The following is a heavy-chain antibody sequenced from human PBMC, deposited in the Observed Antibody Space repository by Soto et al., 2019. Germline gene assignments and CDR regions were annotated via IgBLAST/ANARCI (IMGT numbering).Heavy chain of an antibody. Sequence: EVQLVGSGGGLVQPGGSLKLSCAASGFTVSDSAMHLVRQASGKGLEWVGRIRSKGNNYATEYAASVKDRFTISRDDSKNTAYLQMSSLKPEDTAVYYCIGYYMTLGWNFDLWGRGTLVTVSS. CDR3: IGYYMTLGWNFDL. D-gene: IGHD2-15*01. CDR1: GFTVSDSA. V-gene: IGHV3-73*01. J-gene: IGHJ2*01. CDR2: IRSKGNNYAT.